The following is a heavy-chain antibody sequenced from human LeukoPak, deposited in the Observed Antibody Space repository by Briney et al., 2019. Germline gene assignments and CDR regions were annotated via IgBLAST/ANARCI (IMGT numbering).Heavy chain of an antibody. CDR3: AKVTRIAVAPHYFDY. CDR1: GFTFSSYA. CDR2: ISGSGGST. D-gene: IGHD6-19*01. V-gene: IGHV3-23*01. Sequence: SGGSLRLSCAASGFTFSSYAMSWVSQAPGKGLEWVSAISGSGGSTYYADSVKGRFTISKDNSKNTLYLQMNSLRAEDTAVYYCAKVTRIAVAPHYFDYWGQGTLVTVSS. J-gene: IGHJ4*02.